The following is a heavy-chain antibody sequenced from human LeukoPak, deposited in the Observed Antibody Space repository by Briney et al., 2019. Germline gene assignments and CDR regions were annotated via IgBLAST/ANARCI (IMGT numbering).Heavy chain of an antibody. CDR3: AREDYGDYMDV. Sequence: GGSLRLSCAASGFTVSSTYMSWVRQAPGKGLEWVSVIYSGGSTHYADSVKGRFTISRDNSKNTLYLQMNSLRAEDTAVYYCAREDYGDYMDVWGKGTTVTVSS. CDR2: IYSGGST. CDR1: GFTVSSTY. V-gene: IGHV3-53*01. J-gene: IGHJ6*03. D-gene: IGHD4-17*01.